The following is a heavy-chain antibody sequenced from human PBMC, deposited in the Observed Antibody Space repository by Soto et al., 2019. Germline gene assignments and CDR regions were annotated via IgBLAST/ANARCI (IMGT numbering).Heavy chain of an antibody. J-gene: IGHJ6*02. D-gene: IGHD3-3*01. CDR2: MNPNSGNT. CDR3: ARGTYYDFWSGHYYYGMDV. V-gene: IGHV1-8*01. Sequence: ASVKVSCKASGYTFTSYDINWVRQATGQGLEWMGWMNPNSGNTGYAQKFQGRVTMTRNTPISTAYMELSSLRSEDTAVYYCARGTYYDFWSGHYYYGMDVWGQGTTVTVSS. CDR1: GYTFTSYD.